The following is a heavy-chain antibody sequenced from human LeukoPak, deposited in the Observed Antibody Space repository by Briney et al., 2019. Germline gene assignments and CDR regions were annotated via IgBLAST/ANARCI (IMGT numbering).Heavy chain of an antibody. Sequence: PGGSLRLSCAASGFTFSSYAMTWVRQAPGKGLEWVSAISGSGGSTYYADSVKGRFTISRDNSKNTLYPQMNSLRAEDTAVYYCATTWWPRGKFDYWGQGTLVTVSS. J-gene: IGHJ4*02. V-gene: IGHV3-23*01. CDR1: GFTFSSYA. D-gene: IGHD5-12*01. CDR3: ATTWWPRGKFDY. CDR2: ISGSGGST.